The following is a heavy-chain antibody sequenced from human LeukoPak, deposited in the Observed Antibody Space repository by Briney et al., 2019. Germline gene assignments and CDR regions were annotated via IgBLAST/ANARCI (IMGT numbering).Heavy chain of an antibody. CDR3: RTYCSSTSCYGAGALYYYGMDV. Sequence: ASVKVSCKVSGYTLTELSMHWVRQAPGKGLKWMGGFDPEDGETIYAQKFQGRVTMTEDTSTDTAYMELSSLRSEDTAVYYCRTYCSSTSCYGAGALYYYGMDVWGQGTTVTVSS. D-gene: IGHD2-2*01. V-gene: IGHV1-24*01. CDR2: FDPEDGET. CDR1: GYTLTELS. J-gene: IGHJ6*02.